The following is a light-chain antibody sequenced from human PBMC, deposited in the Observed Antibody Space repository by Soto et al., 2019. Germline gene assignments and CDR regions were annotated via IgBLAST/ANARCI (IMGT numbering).Light chain of an antibody. J-gene: IGKJ1*01. V-gene: IGKV3-11*01. CDR2: DAS. CDR1: QSVSSY. Sequence: SVLTQSPGTLSLSPGERATLSCRASQSVSSYLACYQQKPAQAPRLLSYDASTRATGISARFSGSGSGTDFTLTISSLEPEDFAVYYCQQRSNWPVTCGQGTKVEVK. CDR3: QQRSNWPVT.